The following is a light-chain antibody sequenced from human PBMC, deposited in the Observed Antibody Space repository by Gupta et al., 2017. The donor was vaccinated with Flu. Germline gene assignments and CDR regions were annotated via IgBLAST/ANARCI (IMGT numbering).Light chain of an antibody. Sequence: GERATLSCRASQSVLSNLAWYQQKPGQAPRLLIFGISTRATGTPSRFSGSGSGTEFTLTISSLQSEDFAVYYCQQYNTWPRTFGQGTKVEIK. V-gene: IGKV3-15*01. CDR3: QQYNTWPRT. CDR1: QSVLSN. CDR2: GIS. J-gene: IGKJ1*01.